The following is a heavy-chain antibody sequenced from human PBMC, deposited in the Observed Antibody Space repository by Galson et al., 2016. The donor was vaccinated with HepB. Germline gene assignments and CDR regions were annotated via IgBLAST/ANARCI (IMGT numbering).Heavy chain of an antibody. D-gene: IGHD2-8*01. J-gene: IGHJ4*02. CDR1: GFPLSSHW. V-gene: IGHV3-74*01. CDR3: ARAVYSAVLDS. Sequence: SLRLSCAASGFPLSSHWMHWVRQAPGKGLVWVSRINTDGGGATYADSVKGRFTISRDNAKNSLYLQMNSLRAEDTVVYFCARAVYSAVLDSWGQGTLVTVSS. CDR2: INTDGGGA.